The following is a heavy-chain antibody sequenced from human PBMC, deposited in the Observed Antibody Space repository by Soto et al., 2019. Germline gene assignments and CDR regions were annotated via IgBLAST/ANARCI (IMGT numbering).Heavy chain of an antibody. J-gene: IGHJ4*02. Sequence: SVKVSCKASGGGNLRDYRTTWVRRAPGQGLEWMGGIIPKLGSANYAQNFQGRVTVTADESTNTVYMELRSLRSDDTAVYYCARGGDGYHFGAAYWGQGTPVTVSS. CDR1: GGGNLRDYR. CDR2: IIPKLGSA. V-gene: IGHV1-69*13. D-gene: IGHD2-21*01. CDR3: ARGGDGYHFGAAY.